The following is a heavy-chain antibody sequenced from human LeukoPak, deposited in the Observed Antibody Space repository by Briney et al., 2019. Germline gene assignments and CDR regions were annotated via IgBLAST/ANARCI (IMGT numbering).Heavy chain of an antibody. Sequence: ASVKVPCKASGYTFTGYYMHWVRQAPGQGLEWMGWINPNSGGTNYAQKFQGRVTMTRDTSISTAYMELSRLRSDDTAVYYCARARTYCSGGSCYLLGPWGQGTLVTVSS. CDR1: GYTFTGYY. CDR2: INPNSGGT. CDR3: ARARTYCSGGSCYLLGP. V-gene: IGHV1-2*02. J-gene: IGHJ5*02. D-gene: IGHD2-15*01.